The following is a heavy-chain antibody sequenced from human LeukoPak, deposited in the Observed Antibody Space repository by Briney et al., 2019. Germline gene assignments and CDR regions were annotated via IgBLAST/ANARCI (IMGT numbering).Heavy chain of an antibody. D-gene: IGHD1-26*01. Sequence: PSETLSLTCAVSGASLSGSGYYLGWLRQPPGTGLEWIGNIYYTGSTYYNASLQSRVTISIDMSKNQFSLRLNSVTAADTAMYYCVKSGGYGLIDYWGQGTLVSVSS. CDR1: GASLSGSGYY. J-gene: IGHJ4*02. CDR3: VKSGGYGLIDY. V-gene: IGHV4-39*01. CDR2: IYYTGST.